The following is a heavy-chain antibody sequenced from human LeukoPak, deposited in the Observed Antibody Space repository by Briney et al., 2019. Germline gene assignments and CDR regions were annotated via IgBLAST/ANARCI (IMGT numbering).Heavy chain of an antibody. CDR1: GYTFTSYY. D-gene: IGHD3-9*01. J-gene: IGHJ4*02. V-gene: IGHV1-46*01. CDR2: INPSGGST. CDR3: ARDRYDILTGYAYFDY. Sequence: ASVKVSCKASGYTFTSYYMHWVRQAPGQGLEWMGIINPSGGSTSYAQKFQGRVTMTRDMSTSTVYMELSSLRSEDTAVYYCARDRYDILTGYAYFDYWGQGTLVTVSS.